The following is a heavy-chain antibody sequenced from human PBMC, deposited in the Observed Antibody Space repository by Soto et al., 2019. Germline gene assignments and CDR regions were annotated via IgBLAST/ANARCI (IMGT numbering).Heavy chain of an antibody. V-gene: IGHV4-31*03. D-gene: IGHD3-10*01. J-gene: IGHJ5*01. CDR1: GGSIGSGLYY. CDR3: ATSVRAGRWFDS. CDR2: ISDSGTT. Sequence: SETLSLTCTVSGGSIGSGLYYWSWICQHPGKGLEWIGYISDSGTTYYNPSLQSRLSMSVDTSNNNFSLKLASVTAADTAVYYCATSVRAGRWFDSWGPGNLVTVSS.